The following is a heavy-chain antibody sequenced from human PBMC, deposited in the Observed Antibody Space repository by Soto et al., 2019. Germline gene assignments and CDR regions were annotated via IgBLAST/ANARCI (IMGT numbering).Heavy chain of an antibody. CDR3: ARGQDSIAADPAYYMDV. D-gene: IGHD6-13*01. V-gene: IGHV1-8*01. Sequence: ASVKVSCKASGYTFTSYDINWVRQATGQGLEWMGWMNPNSGNTGYAQKFQGRVTMTRNTSISTAYMELSSLRSEDTAVYYCARGQDSIAADPAYYMDVWGKGTTVTVSS. CDR2: MNPNSGNT. CDR1: GYTFTSYD. J-gene: IGHJ6*03.